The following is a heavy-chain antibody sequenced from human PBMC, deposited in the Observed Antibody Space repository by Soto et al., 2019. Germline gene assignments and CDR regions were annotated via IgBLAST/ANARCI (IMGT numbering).Heavy chain of an antibody. CDR1: GYTFTSYD. Sequence: ASVKVSCTASGYTFTSYDINWVRQATGQGLEWMGWMNPNSGNTGYAQKFQGRVTMTRNTSISTAYMELSSLRSEDTAVYYCASRLSTGQLLDDAFDIWGQGTMVTVSS. CDR3: ASRLSTGQLLDDAFDI. J-gene: IGHJ3*02. CDR2: MNPNSGNT. V-gene: IGHV1-8*01. D-gene: IGHD2-2*01.